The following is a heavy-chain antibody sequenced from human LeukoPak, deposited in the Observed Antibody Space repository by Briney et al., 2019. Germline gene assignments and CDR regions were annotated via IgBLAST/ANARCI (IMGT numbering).Heavy chain of an antibody. Sequence: SETLSLTCAVSGYSISSGYYWGWIRQPPGKGLEWIGSIYQSVSTYYSPSPKSRVAISADTPKNQFSLKLTSVTAADTAVYYSARGSNYYYSMDVWGKGATVTVSS. V-gene: IGHV4-38-2*01. J-gene: IGHJ6*04. CDR3: ARGSNYYYSMDV. CDR1: GYSISSGYY. D-gene: IGHD3/OR15-3a*01. CDR2: IYQSVST.